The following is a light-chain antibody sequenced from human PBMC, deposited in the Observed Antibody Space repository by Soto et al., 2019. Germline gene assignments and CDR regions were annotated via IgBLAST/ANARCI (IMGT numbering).Light chain of an antibody. V-gene: IGLV2-8*01. J-gene: IGLJ2*01. CDR1: SSDVGGYNY. CDR3: NSYEGSNIVL. Sequence: QSVLTQPPSASGSPGQSVTISCTGTSSDVGGYNYVSWYQQHPGKAPKLLIYEVNKRPSGVPDRFSGSKSGNTASLTVSGLQAEDEADYYCNSYEGSNIVLFGGGTKVTVL. CDR2: EVN.